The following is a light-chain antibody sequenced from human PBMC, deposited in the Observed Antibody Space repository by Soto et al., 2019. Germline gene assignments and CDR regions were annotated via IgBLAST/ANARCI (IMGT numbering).Light chain of an antibody. CDR3: QQYINRWT. CDR1: QSISTW. Sequence: DLQMTQSPSTLSASVGDRVTITCRASQSISTWLAWYQQKPGKAPKLLIYKASSLESGVPSRFSGSGSGTEFTLTISSLQPDDFATYYCQQYINRWTFGQGTQVEIK. CDR2: KAS. J-gene: IGKJ1*01. V-gene: IGKV1-5*03.